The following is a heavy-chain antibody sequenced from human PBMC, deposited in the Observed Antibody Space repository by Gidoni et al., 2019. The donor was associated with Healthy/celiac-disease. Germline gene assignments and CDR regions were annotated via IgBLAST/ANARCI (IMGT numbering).Heavy chain of an antibody. CDR1: GYSFTSYW. D-gene: IGHD1-26*01. CDR3: ARQYDGSYLLPFW. Sequence: AEVKMPGESLRISCKGSGYSFTSYWISWVRQMPGKGLEWMGRIDPSDSYTNYSPSFQGHVTISADKSISTAYLQWSSLKASDTAMYYCARQYDGSYLLPFWWGQGTLVTVSS. V-gene: IGHV5-10-1*01. J-gene: IGHJ4*02. CDR2: IDPSDSYT.